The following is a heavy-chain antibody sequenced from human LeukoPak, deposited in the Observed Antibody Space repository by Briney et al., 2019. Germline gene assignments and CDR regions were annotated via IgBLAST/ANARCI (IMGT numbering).Heavy chain of an antibody. CDR2: IYYSGST. D-gene: IGHD3-3*01. V-gene: IGHV4-31*03. Sequence: SETLSLTCTVSGGSISSGGYYWSWIRQHPGKGLEWIGYIYYSGSTYYNPSLKSRVTISVDTSKNQFSLKLSSVTAADTAVYYCARSFTIFGVVGNWFDPWGQGTLATVSS. CDR3: ARSFTIFGVVGNWFDP. CDR1: GGSISSGGYY. J-gene: IGHJ5*02.